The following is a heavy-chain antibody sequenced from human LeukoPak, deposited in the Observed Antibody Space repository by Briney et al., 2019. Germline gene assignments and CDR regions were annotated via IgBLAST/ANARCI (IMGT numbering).Heavy chain of an antibody. V-gene: IGHV3-23*01. CDR1: GFTFSSYA. Sequence: SGGSLRLSCAASGFTFSSYAMSWVRQAPGKGLDWVSAISGSGGSTYYADSVKGRFTISRDNSKNTLYLQMNSLRAEDTAVYYCAKDRRGYSYGPDDAFDIWGRGTMVTVSS. CDR3: AKDRRGYSYGPDDAFDI. J-gene: IGHJ3*02. D-gene: IGHD5-18*01. CDR2: ISGSGGST.